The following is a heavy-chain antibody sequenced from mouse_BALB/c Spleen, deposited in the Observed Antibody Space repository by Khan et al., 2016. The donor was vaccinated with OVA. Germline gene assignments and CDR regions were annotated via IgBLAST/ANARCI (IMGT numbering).Heavy chain of an antibody. D-gene: IGHD2-10*01. J-gene: IGHJ4*01. CDR2: INTYTGEP. Sequence: QIQLVQSGPELTKPGETVKISCKASGYTFTNFGMNWVKQAPGKGLEWMGWINTYTGEPTYADDFKGRFAFSLETSASTAYLQISNLKNEDTATYFCARPPYFSDTLAYWGQGTSVTVSS. V-gene: IGHV9-3-1*01. CDR3: ARPPYFSDTLAY. CDR1: GYTFTNFG.